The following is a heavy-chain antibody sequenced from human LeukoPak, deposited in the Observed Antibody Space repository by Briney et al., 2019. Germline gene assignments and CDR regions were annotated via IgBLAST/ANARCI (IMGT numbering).Heavy chain of an antibody. V-gene: IGHV1-2*02. Sequence: GASVKVSCTASGYTFTDYYMHWVRQAPGQGLEWMGWINPNSGGTSFAQSFQGRVTMTRDTSISTAYMELTSLRSDDTAVYYCARGSTAAAATGALHEYWGQGTLVTVSS. CDR1: GYTFTDYY. CDR2: INPNSGGT. J-gene: IGHJ4*02. D-gene: IGHD6-13*01. CDR3: ARGSTAAAATGALHEY.